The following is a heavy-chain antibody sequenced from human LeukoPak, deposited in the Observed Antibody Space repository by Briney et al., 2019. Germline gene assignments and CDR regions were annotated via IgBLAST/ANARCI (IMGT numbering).Heavy chain of an antibody. J-gene: IGHJ3*02. CDR1: GYTFTSYD. D-gene: IGHD3-10*01. CDR2: MNPNSGNT. V-gene: IGHV1-8*01. CDR3: ARFYGSGSYYKLDAFDI. Sequence: ASVKVSCNASGYTFTSYDINWVRQATGQGLEWMGWMNPNSGNTGYAQKFQGRVTMTRNTSISTAYMELSSLRSEDTAVYYCARFYGSGSYYKLDAFDIWGQGTMVTVSS.